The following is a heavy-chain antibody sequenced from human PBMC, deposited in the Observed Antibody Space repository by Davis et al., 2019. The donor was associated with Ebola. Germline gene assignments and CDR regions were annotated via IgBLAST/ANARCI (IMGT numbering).Heavy chain of an antibody. J-gene: IGHJ4*02. V-gene: IGHV3-74*01. CDR3: TTAFEY. CDR2: INGDGSNT. D-gene: IGHD2/OR15-2a*01. CDR1: KFSFSTYW. Sequence: GESLKISCAASKFSFSTYWMSWVRQVPGKGLVWVSGINGDGSNTFYADSVKGRFTISRDNAMNMVYLQMNSLRAEDTAVYYCTTAFEYWGQGTLVTVPS.